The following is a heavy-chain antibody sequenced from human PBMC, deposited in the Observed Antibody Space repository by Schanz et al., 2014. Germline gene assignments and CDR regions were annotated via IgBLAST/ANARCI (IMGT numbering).Heavy chain of an antibody. J-gene: IGHJ6*02. D-gene: IGHD1-26*01. Sequence: QVQLQESGPGLVKPSETLSLTCTVSGVSIGGYYWSWIRQPPGKGLEWIGYFFFRGSTTYNPSFNSRVTISVDMPKTEFALTLGSVTAADTAVYYCARLGVGDKAYYYYGTDVWGQGTTVLVSS. V-gene: IGHV4-59*08. CDR1: GVSIGGYY. CDR2: FFFRGST. CDR3: ARLGVGDKAYYYYGTDV.